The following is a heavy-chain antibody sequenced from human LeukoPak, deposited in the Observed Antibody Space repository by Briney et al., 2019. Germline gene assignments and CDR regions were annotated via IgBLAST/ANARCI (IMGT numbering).Heavy chain of an antibody. CDR3: VAGGQLLSFDY. V-gene: IGHV1-69*04. D-gene: IGHD2-2*01. J-gene: IGHJ4*02. CDR1: GGTFSSYA. Sequence: GASVKVSCKASGGTFSSYAISWVRQAPGQGLEWMGRIIPILGIANYAQKFQGRVTITADKSTSTAYMELSSLRSEDTAVYYCVAGGQLLSFDYWGQGTLVTVSS. CDR2: IIPILGIA.